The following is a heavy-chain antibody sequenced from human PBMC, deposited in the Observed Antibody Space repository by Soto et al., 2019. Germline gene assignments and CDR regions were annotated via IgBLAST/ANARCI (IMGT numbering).Heavy chain of an antibody. J-gene: IGHJ1*01. CDR1: GGSFSGYY. CDR2: INHSGST. V-gene: IGHV4-34*01. CDR3: ARPRDCSGGSCYSGPQYFQH. Sequence: QVQLQQWGAGLLKPSETLSLTCAVYGGSFSGYYWSWIRQPPGKGLEWIGQINHSGSTNYNTSLKSRVTISIDTSKNQFSLKLSSVTAADTAVYYCARPRDCSGGSCYSGPQYFQHWGQGTLVTVSS. D-gene: IGHD2-15*01.